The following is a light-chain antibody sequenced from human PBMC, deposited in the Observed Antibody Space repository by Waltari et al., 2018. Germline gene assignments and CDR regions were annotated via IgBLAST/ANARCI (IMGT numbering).Light chain of an antibody. Sequence: QSALTQPASVSGSPGQSITISCTGISSDGGIYNYVFWYQQHPGKAPKGLIYDVSNRPSGISNRFSGSKSGNTASLTISGLQAEDEADYYCSSYTSSSTAVVFGGGTKLTVL. CDR3: SSYTSSSTAVV. CDR2: DVS. V-gene: IGLV2-14*03. J-gene: IGLJ3*02. CDR1: SSDGGIYNY.